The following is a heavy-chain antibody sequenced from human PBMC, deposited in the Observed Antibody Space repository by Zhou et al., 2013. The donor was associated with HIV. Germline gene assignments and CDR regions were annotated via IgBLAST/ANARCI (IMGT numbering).Heavy chain of an antibody. CDR1: GFTFSSYA. CDR3: AKDSGYYYGSGSYRNWFDP. V-gene: IGHV3-23*01. CDR2: ISGSGGST. D-gene: IGHD3-10*01. Sequence: EVQLLESGGGLVQPGGSLRLSCAASGFTFSSYAMSWVRQAPGKGLERVSAISGSGGSTYYADSVKGRFTISRDNSKNTLYLQMNSLRAEDTAVYYCAKDSGYYYGSGSYRNWFDPWGQGTLVTVSS. J-gene: IGHJ5*02.